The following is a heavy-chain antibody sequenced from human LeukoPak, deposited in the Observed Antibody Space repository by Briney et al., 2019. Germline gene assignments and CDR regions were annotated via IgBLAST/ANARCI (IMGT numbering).Heavy chain of an antibody. J-gene: IGHJ4*02. Sequence: GRSLRLSCAASGFTFNNYGLHWVRQAPGEGLEWVTLISHDGNNEYYADSVKSRFATSRDDSKNTLYLQMNSLRAEDTAVYYCAKDPSLRVTLPVWGQGTLVTVSS. CDR2: ISHDGNNE. V-gene: IGHV3-30*18. D-gene: IGHD2-21*02. CDR3: AKDPSLRVTLPV. CDR1: GFTFNNYG.